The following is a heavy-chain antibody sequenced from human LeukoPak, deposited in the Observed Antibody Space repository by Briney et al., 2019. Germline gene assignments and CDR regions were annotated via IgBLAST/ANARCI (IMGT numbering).Heavy chain of an antibody. Sequence: GGSLRLSCAASGFTFSSYAMNWVRQAPGKGLEWVSFISGSGDTTYYADSVKGRFTISRDSSKNTLYLQMNSLRAEDTAVYYCAKSRGESRGASNYWGQGTLVIVSS. CDR2: ISGSGDTT. J-gene: IGHJ4*02. CDR3: AKSRGESRGASNY. V-gene: IGHV3-23*01. D-gene: IGHD1-26*01. CDR1: GFTFSSYA.